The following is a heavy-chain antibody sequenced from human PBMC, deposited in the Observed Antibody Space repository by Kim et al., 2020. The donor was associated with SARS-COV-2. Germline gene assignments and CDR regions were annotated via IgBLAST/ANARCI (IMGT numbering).Heavy chain of an antibody. CDR2: INGDGSGT. V-gene: IGHV3-74*01. Sequence: GGSLRLSCAASGFTLSSSWMHWVRQAPGKGLVWVSRINGDGSGTNFADSVTGRFSISRDNAKNTLYLQMNSLRAEDTAVYYCARAVAAASWSMDVWGQGTRVPVSS. CDR3: ARAVAAASWSMDV. J-gene: IGHJ6*02. D-gene: IGHD6-25*01. CDR1: GFTLSSSW.